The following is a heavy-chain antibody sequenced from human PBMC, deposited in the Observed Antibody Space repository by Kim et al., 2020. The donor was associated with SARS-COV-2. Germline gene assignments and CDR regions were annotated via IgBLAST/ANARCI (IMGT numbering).Heavy chain of an antibody. CDR1: GFTFSDYY. CDR2: IKTNTYGGTR. Sequence: GWSLRLSCTASGFTFSDYYMTWVRLAPGKGLEWVGMIKTNTYGGTREYAPSVKDRFTVSRDNSNSVPHLHLISLRSKDTAEYYCASSHHTYEYLDDWGTG. D-gene: IGHD3-16*01. V-gene: IGHV3-49*04. J-gene: IGHJ6*03. CDR3: ASSHHTYEYLDD.